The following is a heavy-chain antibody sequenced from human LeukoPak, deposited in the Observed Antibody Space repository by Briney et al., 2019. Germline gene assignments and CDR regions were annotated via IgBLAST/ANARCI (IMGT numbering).Heavy chain of an antibody. CDR1: GGSISSYY. CDR3: ARLGSQWDGNDAFDI. V-gene: IGHV4-59*08. D-gene: IGHD1-26*01. Sequence: SETLSLTCTVSGGSISSYYWSWIRQPPGKGLEWIGYIYYSGSTNYNPSLKSRVTISVDTSKNQFSLKLSSVTAADTAVYYCARLGSQWDGNDAFDIWGQGTMVTVSS. CDR2: IYYSGST. J-gene: IGHJ3*02.